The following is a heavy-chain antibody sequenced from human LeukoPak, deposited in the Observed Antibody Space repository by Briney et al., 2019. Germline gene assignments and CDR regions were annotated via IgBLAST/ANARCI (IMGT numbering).Heavy chain of an antibody. CDR2: ISSSSSYI. CDR3: ARDSMGATAIDY. Sequence: PGGSLRLSCAASGFTFSSYSMNWVRQAPGKGLEWVSSISSSSSYIYYADSVKGRFTISRDNAKNSLYLQMNSLRAEDTAVYYCARDSMGATAIDYWGQGTLVTVSS. J-gene: IGHJ4*02. D-gene: IGHD1-26*01. V-gene: IGHV3-21*01. CDR1: GFTFSSYS.